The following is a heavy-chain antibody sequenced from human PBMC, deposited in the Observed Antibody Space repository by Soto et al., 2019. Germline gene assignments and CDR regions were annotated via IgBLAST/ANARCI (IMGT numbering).Heavy chain of an antibody. CDR2: INPSGGST. J-gene: IGHJ3*02. CDR1: GYTFTSYY. D-gene: IGHD3-22*01. V-gene: IGHV1-46*01. CDR3: ARDYYDSSGYYGSHDAFDI. Sequence: ASVKVSCKASGYTFTSYYMHWVRQAPGQGLEWMGIINPSGGSTSYAQKFQGRVTMTTDTSTSTAYMELRSLRSDDTAVYYCARDYYDSSGYYGSHDAFDIWGQGTMVTVSS.